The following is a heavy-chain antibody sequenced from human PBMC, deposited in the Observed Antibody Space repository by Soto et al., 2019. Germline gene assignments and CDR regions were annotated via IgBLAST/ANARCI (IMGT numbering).Heavy chain of an antibody. CDR3: ARDTRPITIFGNKRYYYYGMDV. J-gene: IGHJ6*02. CDR1: GGTFSSYA. D-gene: IGHD3-3*01. CDR2: IIPIFGTA. V-gene: IGHV1-69*01. Sequence: QVQLVQSGAEVKKPGSSVKVSCKASGGTFSSYAISWVRQAPGQGLEWMGGIIPIFGTANYAQKFQGRVTITADESTSTAYMGLSSLRSEDTAVYYCARDTRPITIFGNKRYYYYGMDVWGQGTTVTVSS.